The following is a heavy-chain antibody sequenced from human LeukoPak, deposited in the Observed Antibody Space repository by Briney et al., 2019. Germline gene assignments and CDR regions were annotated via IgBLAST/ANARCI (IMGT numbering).Heavy chain of an antibody. CDR2: IYYSGST. V-gene: IGHV4-30-4*01. Sequence: SQTLSLTCTVSDGSISSGDYYWSWIRQPPGKGLEWIGYIYYSGSTYYNPSLKSRVTISVDTSKNQFSLKLSSVTAADTAVYYCARDSSGYYFDIWGQGTMVTVSS. J-gene: IGHJ3*02. CDR3: ARDSSGYYFDI. D-gene: IGHD3-22*01. CDR1: DGSISSGDYY.